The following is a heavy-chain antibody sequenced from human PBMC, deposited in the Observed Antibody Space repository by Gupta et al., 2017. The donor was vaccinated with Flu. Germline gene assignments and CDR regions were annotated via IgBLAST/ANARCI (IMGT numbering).Heavy chain of an antibody. J-gene: IGHJ4*02. CDR3: ARDMAVAAAGAFDY. CDR1: GFTVSSNY. Sequence: EVQLVESGGGLVQPGGSLRLSCAASGFTVSSNYMSWVRQAPGKGLEWVSVIYSGGSTYYADSVKGRFTISRDNSKNTLYLQMNSLRAEDTAVYYCARDMAVAAAGAFDYWGQGTLVTVSS. V-gene: IGHV3-66*02. CDR2: IYSGGST. D-gene: IGHD6-13*01.